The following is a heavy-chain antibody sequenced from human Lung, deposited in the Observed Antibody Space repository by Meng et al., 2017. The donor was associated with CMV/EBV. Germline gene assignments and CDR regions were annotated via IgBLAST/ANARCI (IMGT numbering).Heavy chain of an antibody. V-gene: IGHV1-69*02. CDR1: GSTLNTYT. D-gene: IGHD1-14*01. J-gene: IGHJ6*02. CDR3: ARSDRVADSYGMTP. Sequence: SSKASGSTLNTYTISWVRQAPGQGLEWMGRFIPILGMANYVLKFQGRVTITADKSTSTAYMELSSLRSDDTAVYYCARSDRVADSYGMTPWGQGTTVTVSS. CDR2: FIPILGMA.